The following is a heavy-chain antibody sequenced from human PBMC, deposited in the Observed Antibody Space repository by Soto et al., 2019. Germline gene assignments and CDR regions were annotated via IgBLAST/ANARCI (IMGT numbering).Heavy chain of an antibody. D-gene: IGHD3-10*01. J-gene: IGHJ6*02. CDR3: SGVSIGSGSYLEDYYYYGMDV. V-gene: IGHV1-18*01. Sequence: QVQLVQSGAEVKKPGASVKVSCKASGYTFTSYGIIWVRQAPGQGLEWMGWISAYNGKTNYAQKLQGRVTMTTDTSTSTAYMELRSLRSDDTAVYYCSGVSIGSGSYLEDYYYYGMDVWGQGTTVTVSS. CDR2: ISAYNGKT. CDR1: GYTFTSYG.